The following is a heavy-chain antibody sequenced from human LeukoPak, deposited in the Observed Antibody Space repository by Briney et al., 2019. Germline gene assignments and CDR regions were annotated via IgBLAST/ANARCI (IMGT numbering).Heavy chain of an antibody. Sequence: GGSLRLSCAASRFTFSNYNMNWVRQAPGKGLEWISYISSSGRTTNYADSVKGRFTISRDNAKNSLYLQMNSLKDGDTAVYYCATSGTYRFDYWGQGTLVTVSS. CDR1: RFTFSNYN. J-gene: IGHJ4*02. V-gene: IGHV3-48*02. D-gene: IGHD1-26*01. CDR2: ISSSGRTT. CDR3: ATSGTYRFDY.